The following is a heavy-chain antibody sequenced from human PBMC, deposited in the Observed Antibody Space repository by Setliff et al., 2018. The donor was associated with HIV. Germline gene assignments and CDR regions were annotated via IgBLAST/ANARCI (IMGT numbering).Heavy chain of an antibody. CDR3: AKGAGFYGDYPFDY. CDR2: IYSTGST. D-gene: IGHD4-17*01. J-gene: IGHJ4*02. Sequence: SETLSLTCTVSGASITSHYWSWIRQSPGRELEWIGYIYSTGSTNYNPSLQSRVSISMDASKTKFSLKVTSVTSADTAVYYCAKGAGFYGDYPFDYWGQGHLVTVSS. CDR1: GASITSHY. V-gene: IGHV4-59*11.